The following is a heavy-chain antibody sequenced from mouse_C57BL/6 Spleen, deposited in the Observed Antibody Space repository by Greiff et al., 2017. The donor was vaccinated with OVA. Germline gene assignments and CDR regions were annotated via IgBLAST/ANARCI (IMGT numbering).Heavy chain of an antibody. CDR2: IYPRSGNT. V-gene: IGHV1-81*01. J-gene: IGHJ1*03. Sequence: VQLQQSGAELARPGASVKLSCKASGYTFTSYGISWVKQRTGQGLEWIGEIYPRSGNTYYNEKFKGKATLTADKSSSTAYMELRSLTSEDSAVYFCARWAYGSSYVYFDVWGTGTTVTVSS. CDR1: GYTFTSYG. CDR3: ARWAYGSSYVYFDV. D-gene: IGHD1-1*01.